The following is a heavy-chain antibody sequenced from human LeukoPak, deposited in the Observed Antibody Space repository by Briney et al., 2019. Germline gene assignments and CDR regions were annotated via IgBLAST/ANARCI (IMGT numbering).Heavy chain of an antibody. CDR2: IRYDGSNK. CDR3: ARAPKVRGALDV. Sequence: GGSLRLSCAASGFTFSSYGMHWVRQAPGKGLEWVAFIRYDGSNKYYADSVKGRFTISRDNSKNTLYLEMNSLRAEDTAVYYCARAPKVRGALDVWGKGTTVTISS. D-gene: IGHD3-10*01. V-gene: IGHV3-30*02. CDR1: GFTFSSYG. J-gene: IGHJ6*04.